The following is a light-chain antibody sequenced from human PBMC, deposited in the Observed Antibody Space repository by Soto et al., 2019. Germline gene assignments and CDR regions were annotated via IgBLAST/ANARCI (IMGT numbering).Light chain of an antibody. V-gene: IGKV3-11*01. CDR2: EAS. CDR1: QSVSSS. CDR3: QQRNNWPLT. J-gene: IGKJ4*01. Sequence: EIVLTQSPATLSLSPGERATLSCRASQSVSSSLAWYQQKPGQAPSLLIYEASNRVTGIPARFSGSGSGTDFALTISSLEPEDFAVYCCQQRNNWPLTFGGGTKVEIK.